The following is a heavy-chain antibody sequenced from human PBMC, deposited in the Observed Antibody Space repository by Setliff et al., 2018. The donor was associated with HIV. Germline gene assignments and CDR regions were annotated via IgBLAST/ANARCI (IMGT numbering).Heavy chain of an antibody. Sequence: ASVKVSCKASGYTFTGYFIHWVRQAPGQGLEWMGRINPNTGDTNYAQKFQGRVTMTRDTAISTAYMELSSLRSDDTAVYYCARAYPWGYVDYYYMDVWGKGTTVTVSS. CDR3: ARAYPWGYVDYYYMDV. V-gene: IGHV1-2*06. CDR1: GYTFTGYF. CDR2: INPNTGDT. D-gene: IGHD3-16*01. J-gene: IGHJ6*03.